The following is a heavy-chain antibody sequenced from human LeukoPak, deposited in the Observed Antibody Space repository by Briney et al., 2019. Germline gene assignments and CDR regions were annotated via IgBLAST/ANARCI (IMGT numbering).Heavy chain of an antibody. Sequence: EASVTVSFTASGYTFASFGISWVRQAPGQGLEWMGWISAYNGNTNYAQNYQDRVTMTTDTSTSTAYMELRSLRSDDTAVYYCARDIVMVVGSFYYGMDFWGQGTTATVS. CDR3: ARDIVMVVGSFYYGMDF. CDR2: ISAYNGNT. V-gene: IGHV1-18*01. CDR1: GYTFASFG. J-gene: IGHJ6*02. D-gene: IGHD2-15*01.